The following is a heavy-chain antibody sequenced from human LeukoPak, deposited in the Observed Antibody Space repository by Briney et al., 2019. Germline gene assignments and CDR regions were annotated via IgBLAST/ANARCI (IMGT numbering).Heavy chain of an antibody. D-gene: IGHD6-13*01. CDR1: GFTFSSFG. Sequence: GGTLRLSCAASGFTFSSFGMNWVRQAPGRWLEWVSSISSSSSYIYYADSVKGRFTISRDNAKNSLYLQMNSLRVEDTAVYYCARLPSAAGAGTFDYWGQGTLVTVSS. CDR3: ARLPSAAGAGTFDY. J-gene: IGHJ4*02. V-gene: IGHV3-21*01. CDR2: ISSSSSYI.